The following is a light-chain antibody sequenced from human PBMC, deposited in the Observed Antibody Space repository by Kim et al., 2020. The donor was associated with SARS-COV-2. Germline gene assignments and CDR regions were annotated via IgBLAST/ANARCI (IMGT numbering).Light chain of an antibody. V-gene: IGLV2-14*03. CDR1: SSDVGAYDY. CDR2: DVS. CDR3: SSYTGTTTLYV. J-gene: IGLJ1*01. Sequence: SITISCTGTSSDVGAYDYVSWFRQLPGKAPQLVIYDVSNRPSGISNRLSGSKSGNTASLTISGLQTEDEADYFCSSYTGTTTLYVFGTGTKVSVL.